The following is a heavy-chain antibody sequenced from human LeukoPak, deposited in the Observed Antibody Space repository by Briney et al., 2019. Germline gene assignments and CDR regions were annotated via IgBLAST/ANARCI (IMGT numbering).Heavy chain of an antibody. Sequence: PGGSLRLSYAASGFTFSSYSMNWVRQAPGKGLEWVSYISSSDSYIYYADSVKGRFTISRDNAKNSLYLQMNSLRAEDTAVYYCARELTFDYWGQGTLVTVSS. D-gene: IGHD2/OR15-2a*01. CDR2: ISSSDSYI. V-gene: IGHV3-21*01. J-gene: IGHJ4*02. CDR3: ARELTFDY. CDR1: GFTFSSYS.